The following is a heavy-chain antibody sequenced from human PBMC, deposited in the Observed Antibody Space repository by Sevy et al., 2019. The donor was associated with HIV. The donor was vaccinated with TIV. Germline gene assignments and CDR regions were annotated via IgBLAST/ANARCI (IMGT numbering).Heavy chain of an antibody. CDR3: ARNLSPSGAFDI. CDR1: GLTFSNYV. J-gene: IGHJ3*02. D-gene: IGHD6-25*01. Sequence: GGSLRLSCAASGLTFSNYVMSWVRQAPGKGLEWLSVISGSSGTTYAAESVKGRFTSSRDNSKNTLYLHMGSLGAEDTAVYYCARNLSPSGAFDIWGQGTRVTVSS. CDR2: ISGSSGTT. V-gene: IGHV3-23*01.